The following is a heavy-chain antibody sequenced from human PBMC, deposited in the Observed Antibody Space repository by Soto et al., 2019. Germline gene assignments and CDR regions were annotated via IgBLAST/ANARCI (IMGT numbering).Heavy chain of an antibody. CDR2: MYYSGST. CDR3: ARDNPDAGRPGFDP. Sequence: SLTCTVSGDSISSGSYYWSWIRQHPGKGLEWIGYMYYSGSTYYNPSLKSRITISRDTSKNQFSLRLSSVTAADTAMYYCARDNPDAGRPGFDPWGQGILVTVSS. CDR1: GDSISSGSYY. V-gene: IGHV4-31*03. J-gene: IGHJ5*02.